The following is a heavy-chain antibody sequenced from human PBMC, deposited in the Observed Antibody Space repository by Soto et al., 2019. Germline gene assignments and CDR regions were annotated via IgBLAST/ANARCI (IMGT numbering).Heavy chain of an antibody. V-gene: IGHV3-13*01. CDR2: IGTAGDT. J-gene: IGHJ6*03. CDR3: ARAKPELGYCSGGSCYQTKYYYYYYMDV. Sequence: PGGSLRLSCAASGFTFSSYDMHWVRQATGKGLEWVSAIGTAGDTYYPGSVKGRFTISRENAKNSLYLQMNSLRAGDTAVYYCARAKPELGYCSGGSCYQTKYYYYYYMDVWGKGTTVTVSS. D-gene: IGHD2-15*01. CDR1: GFTFSSYD.